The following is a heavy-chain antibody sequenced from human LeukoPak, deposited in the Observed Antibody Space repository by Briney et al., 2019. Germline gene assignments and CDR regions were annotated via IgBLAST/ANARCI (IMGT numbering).Heavy chain of an antibody. CDR3: ARSDLIAAALD. CDR1: GGSISSYY. V-gene: IGHV4-4*07. CDR2: IYSSGST. J-gene: IGHJ4*02. D-gene: IGHD6-13*01. Sequence: SETLSLTCTVSGGSISSYYWSWIRQPAGKGLEWIGRIYSSGSTNYNPSLKSRVIMSVDTSKNQFSLKLSSVTAADTAVYYCARSDLIAAALDWGQGTLVTVSS.